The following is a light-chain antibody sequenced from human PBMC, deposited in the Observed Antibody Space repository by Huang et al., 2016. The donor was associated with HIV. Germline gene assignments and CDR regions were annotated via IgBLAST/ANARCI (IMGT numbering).Light chain of an antibody. Sequence: EIVMTQSPATLSVAPGERVTLSCRASQNLNSDLAWYQQKPGQAPRLLMYDASTRATDFPAGFSGSESGTEFTLTISSQQSEDFAVYYCQQYKDWPLTFGGGTKVEIK. J-gene: IGKJ4*01. CDR2: DAS. CDR1: QNLNSD. V-gene: IGKV3-15*01. CDR3: QQYKDWPLT.